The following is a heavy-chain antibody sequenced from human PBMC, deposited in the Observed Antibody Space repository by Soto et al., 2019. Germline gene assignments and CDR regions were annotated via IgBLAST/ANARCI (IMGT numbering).Heavy chain of an antibody. Sequence: SETLSLTCTVSGGSIGRSSYYWGWIRQPPGKGLEWIGSIYYSGSTYYNPSLKSRVTISVDTSKNQFSLKLSSVTAADTAVYYCARLGRFLEWLTHFDYWGQGTLVTVS. D-gene: IGHD3-3*01. CDR2: IYYSGST. CDR3: ARLGRFLEWLTHFDY. CDR1: GGSIGRSSYY. J-gene: IGHJ4*02. V-gene: IGHV4-39*01.